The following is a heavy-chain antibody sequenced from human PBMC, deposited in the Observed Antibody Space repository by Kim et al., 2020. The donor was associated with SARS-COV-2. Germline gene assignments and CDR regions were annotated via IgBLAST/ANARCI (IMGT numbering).Heavy chain of an antibody. V-gene: IGHV4-4*02. Sequence: SLKRRVTISVDKSKNHFSLKLSSVTAADTAVYYCARSYYYDSSGFTRLDYWGQGTLVTVSS. J-gene: IGHJ4*02. CDR3: ARSYYYDSSGFTRLDY. D-gene: IGHD3-22*01.